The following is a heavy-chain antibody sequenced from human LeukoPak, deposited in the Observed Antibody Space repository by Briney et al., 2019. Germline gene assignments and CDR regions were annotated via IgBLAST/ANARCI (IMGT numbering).Heavy chain of an antibody. Sequence: LTGGSLRPSCAASGFTFRIYGMNWVRQAPGKGPEWVSYIAHDSTTIYYADSVRGRFTMSRDNAKNSLYLQMNSLRAEDTALYYCAKDNGGSIAARHFDYWGQGTLVTVSS. CDR1: GFTFRIYG. J-gene: IGHJ4*02. CDR2: IAHDSTTI. CDR3: AKDNGGSIAARHFDY. D-gene: IGHD6-6*01. V-gene: IGHV3-48*04.